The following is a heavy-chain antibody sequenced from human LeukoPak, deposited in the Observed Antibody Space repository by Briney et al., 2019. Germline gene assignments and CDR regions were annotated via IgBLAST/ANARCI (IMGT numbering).Heavy chain of an antibody. Sequence: GESLKISCKGSGYSFTSYWIGWVRQMPGKGLEWMGIIYPGDSDTRYSPSFQGQVTISADKSISTAYLQWSSLKASDTAMYYCARLLGYCSGTSCYTGYDPYYFDYWGQGTLVTVSS. J-gene: IGHJ4*02. CDR1: GYSFTSYW. D-gene: IGHD2-2*02. V-gene: IGHV5-51*01. CDR2: IYPGDSDT. CDR3: ARLLGYCSGTSCYTGYDPYYFDY.